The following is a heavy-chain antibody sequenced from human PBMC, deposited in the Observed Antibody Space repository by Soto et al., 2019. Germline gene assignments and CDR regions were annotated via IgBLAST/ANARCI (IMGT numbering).Heavy chain of an antibody. J-gene: IGHJ4*02. Sequence: ASVKVSCKASGYTFTSDGISWVRQAPGQGLEWMGWISADNGNTNYPQKLQGRVTMTTDTSTSTAYMELRSLKSDDTAMYYCAREAMGFGELIPDYWGQGTLVTVSS. D-gene: IGHD3-10*01. CDR3: AREAMGFGELIPDY. CDR1: GYTFTSDG. V-gene: IGHV1-18*01. CDR2: ISADNGNT.